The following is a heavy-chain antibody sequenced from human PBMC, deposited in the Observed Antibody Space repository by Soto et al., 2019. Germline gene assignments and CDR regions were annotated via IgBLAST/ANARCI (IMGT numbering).Heavy chain of an antibody. CDR3: TSGTSGGSGPLY. V-gene: IGHV4-31*03. CDR2: IYYSGST. Sequence: SETLSLTCTVSGGSISSGGYYWSWIRQHPGKGLEWIGYIYYSGSTYYNPSLKSRVTISVDTSKNQFSLKLSSVTAADTAVYYCTSGTSGGSGPLYWGQGTLVTVSS. D-gene: IGHD2-15*01. J-gene: IGHJ4*02. CDR1: GGSISSGGYY.